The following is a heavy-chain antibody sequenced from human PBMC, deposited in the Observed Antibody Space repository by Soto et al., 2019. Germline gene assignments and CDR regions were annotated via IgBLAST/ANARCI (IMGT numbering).Heavy chain of an antibody. Sequence: PSETLSVTCTVSCDSITNSNYYWGWFRQPPGKGLEWIASIYYIGSTYYNPSLKSRVTISVDTSNNQFSLNLNSVTASDTAVYYCAGRNSLASVSLNFRELSNYKWIDPWGPGTLVTVSS. V-gene: IGHV4-39*01. D-gene: IGHD3-16*02. CDR1: CDSITNSNYY. CDR2: IYYIGST. CDR3: AGRNSLASVSLNFRELSNYKWIDP. J-gene: IGHJ5*02.